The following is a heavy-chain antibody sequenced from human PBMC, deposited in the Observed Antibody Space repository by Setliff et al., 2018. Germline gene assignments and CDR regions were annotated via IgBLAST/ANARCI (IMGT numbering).Heavy chain of an antibody. V-gene: IGHV4-38-2*01. CDR3: ARTHCTTTSCFYFHY. D-gene: IGHD2-2*01. CDR1: GYSISSGFS. J-gene: IGHJ4*02. Sequence: SETLSLTCAVSGYSISSGFSWVWIRQSPGKGLEYIGHISHGVSTSYSPSLKSRLSISADTSKNQFSLKLTSVTAADTAVYYCARTHCTTTSCFYFHYWGQGTVVTVSS. CDR2: ISHGVST.